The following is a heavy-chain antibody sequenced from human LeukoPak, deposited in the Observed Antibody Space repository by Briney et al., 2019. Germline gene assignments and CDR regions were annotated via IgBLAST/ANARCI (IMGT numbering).Heavy chain of an antibody. CDR1: GGSISSSSYY. CDR3: ARSGYSYGHFDY. CDR2: IYYSGST. J-gene: IGHJ4*02. V-gene: IGHV4-39*01. Sequence: PSETLSLTCTVSGGSISSSSYYWGWIRQPPGKGLEWIGSIYYSGSTYYNPSLKSRVTISVDTSKNQFSLKLSSVTAADTAVYYCARSGYSYGHFDYWGQGTLVTVSS. D-gene: IGHD5-18*01.